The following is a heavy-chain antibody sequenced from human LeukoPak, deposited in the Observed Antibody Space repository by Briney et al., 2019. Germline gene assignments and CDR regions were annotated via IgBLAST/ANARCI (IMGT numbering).Heavy chain of an antibody. J-gene: IGHJ4*02. CDR1: GFTFSSYS. CDR3: ARAPYGGNSLYYFDY. CDR2: ISSSSSTI. Sequence: GGSPRLSCAASGFTFSSYSMNWVRQAPGKGLEWVSYISSSSSTIYYADSVKGRFTISRDNAKNSLYLQMNSLRAEDTAVYYCARAPYGGNSLYYFDYWGQGTLVTVSS. D-gene: IGHD4-23*01. V-gene: IGHV3-48*01.